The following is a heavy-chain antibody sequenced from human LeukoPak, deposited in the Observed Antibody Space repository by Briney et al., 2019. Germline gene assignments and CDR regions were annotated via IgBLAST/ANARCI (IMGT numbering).Heavy chain of an antibody. V-gene: IGHV3-11*04. D-gene: IGHD5-24*01. CDR3: AREGLEMATINYYFGY. Sequence: KPGGSLRLSCAASGFTFSDYYMSWIRQAPGKGLEWVSYISSSGSTIYYADSVKGRFTISRDNAKNSLYLQMNSLRAEDTAVYYCAREGLEMATINYYFGYWGQGTLVTVSS. J-gene: IGHJ4*02. CDR1: GFTFSDYY. CDR2: ISSSGSTI.